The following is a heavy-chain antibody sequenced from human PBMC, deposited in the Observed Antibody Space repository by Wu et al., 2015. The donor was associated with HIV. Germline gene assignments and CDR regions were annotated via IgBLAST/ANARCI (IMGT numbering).Heavy chain of an antibody. CDR2: IDTYNGNT. V-gene: IGHV1-18*01. Sequence: VHLKQSGPDLRKPGASVRVSCQTSGYIFTSHGINWARQAPGQGLEWIGWIDTYNGNTNYDEYFEGRVTLTIDASRNTSYMELRTLRLDDTAVYYCARVQYDFWSGYHYWYFDLWGRGTWSLS. CDR1: GYIFTSHG. J-gene: IGHJ2*01. CDR3: ARVQYDFWSGYHYWYFDL. D-gene: IGHD3-3*01.